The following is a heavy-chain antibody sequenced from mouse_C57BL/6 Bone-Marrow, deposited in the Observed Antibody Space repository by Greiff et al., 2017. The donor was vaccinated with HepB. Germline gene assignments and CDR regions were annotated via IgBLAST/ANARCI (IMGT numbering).Heavy chain of an antibody. CDR1: GYTFTDYY. CDR3: ARKGNRMYFGV. CDR2: INPNNGGT. D-gene: IGHD2-1*01. J-gene: IGHJ1*01. V-gene: IGHV1-26*01. Sequence: VQLQQSGPELVKPGASVKISCKASGYTFTDYYMNWVKQSHGKSLEWIGDINPNNGGTSYNQKFKGKATLTVDKSSSTAYMELRSLTSEDSAVYDGARKGNRMYFGVWGAGTTVTVSS.